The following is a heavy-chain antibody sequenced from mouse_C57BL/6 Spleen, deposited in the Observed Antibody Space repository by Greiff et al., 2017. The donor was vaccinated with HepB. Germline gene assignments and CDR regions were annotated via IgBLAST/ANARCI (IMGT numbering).Heavy chain of an antibody. CDR2: INPSNGGT. V-gene: IGHV1-53*01. D-gene: IGHD2-1*01. CDR1: GYTFTSYW. J-gene: IGHJ2*01. Sequence: QVQLQQPGTELVKPGASVKLSCKASGYTFTSYWMHWVKQRPGQGLEWIGNINPSNGGTNYNEKFKSKATLTVDKSSSTAYMQLSSLTSEDSAVYYCAREQIYYGNYVHFDYWGQGTTLTVSS. CDR3: AREQIYYGNYVHFDY.